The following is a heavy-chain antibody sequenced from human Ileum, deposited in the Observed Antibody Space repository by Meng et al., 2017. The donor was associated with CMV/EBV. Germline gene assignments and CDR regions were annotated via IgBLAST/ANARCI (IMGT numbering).Heavy chain of an antibody. CDR1: GFTFSDYY. Sequence: GESLKISCAASGFTFSDYYMSWIRQAPGKGLEWVSYISSSGSTIYYADSVKGRFTISRDNAKNSLYLQMNSLRAEDTAVYYCARGVYSSSSPYYYGMDVWGQGTTVTVSS. D-gene: IGHD6-6*01. V-gene: IGHV3-11*01. J-gene: IGHJ6*02. CDR2: ISSSGSTI. CDR3: ARGVYSSSSPYYYGMDV.